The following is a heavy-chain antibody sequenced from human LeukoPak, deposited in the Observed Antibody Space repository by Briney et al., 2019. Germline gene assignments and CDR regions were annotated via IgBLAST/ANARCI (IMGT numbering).Heavy chain of an antibody. CDR1: GLTFTNAW. D-gene: IGHD3-10*01. CDR3: TTQPIIWSGDH. V-gene: IGHV3-15*01. CDR2: IKSKADGGTA. J-gene: IGHJ4*01. Sequence: GGSLRLSCAVSGLTFTNAWMTWVRQAPGKGLEWVGRIKSKADGGTADYGAPVKGRFTISRDDSENMIYLQMTSLKTEDTAVYYCTTQPIIWSGDHWGHGTLVTVSS.